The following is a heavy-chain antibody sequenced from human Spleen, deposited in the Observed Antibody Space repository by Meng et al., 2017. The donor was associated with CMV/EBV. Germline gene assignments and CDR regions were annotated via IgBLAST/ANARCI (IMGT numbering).Heavy chain of an antibody. Sequence: ASVKVSCKASGNTLSDNYMNCVRQAPGQGLEWMGWISAYNGNTNYAQKLQGRVTMTTDTSTSTAYMELRSLRSDDTAVYYCARDHSSSGVDHWGQGTLVTVSS. D-gene: IGHD6-19*01. CDR3: ARDHSSSGVDH. CDR1: GNTLSDNY. V-gene: IGHV1-18*01. CDR2: ISAYNGNT. J-gene: IGHJ4*02.